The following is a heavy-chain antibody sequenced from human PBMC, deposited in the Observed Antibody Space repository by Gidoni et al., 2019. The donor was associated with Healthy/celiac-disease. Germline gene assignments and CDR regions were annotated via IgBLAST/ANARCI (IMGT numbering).Heavy chain of an antibody. V-gene: IGHV3-11*06. Sequence: QVQLVESGGGLVKPGGSLRLSCAASGFTFSDYSLSWIRQAPGKGLEWVSYISSSSSYTNYADSVKGRFTISRDNAKNSLYLQMNSLRAEDTAVYYCARAPFNYYDSSGYYSYYFDYWGQGTLVTVSS. CDR1: GFTFSDYS. D-gene: IGHD3-22*01. CDR2: ISSSSSYT. J-gene: IGHJ4*02. CDR3: ARAPFNYYDSSGYYSYYFDY.